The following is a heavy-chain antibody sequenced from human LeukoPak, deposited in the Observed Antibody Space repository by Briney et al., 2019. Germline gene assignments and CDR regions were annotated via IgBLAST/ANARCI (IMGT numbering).Heavy chain of an antibody. Sequence: GGSLRLSCAASGFTFSNYWMHWVRQVPGKGLVLVSRINDDGSATFYADSVKGRFTISRDNAKNTLFLQINSLRAEDTAVYYCARERGRSGPGRYWGQGTLVTVSS. CDR1: GFTFSNYW. CDR3: ARERGRSGPGRY. CDR2: INDDGSAT. D-gene: IGHD1-1*01. V-gene: IGHV3-74*01. J-gene: IGHJ4*02.